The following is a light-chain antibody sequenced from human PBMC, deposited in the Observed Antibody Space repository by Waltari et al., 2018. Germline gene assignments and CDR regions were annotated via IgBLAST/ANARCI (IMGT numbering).Light chain of an antibody. CDR1: ALPKKY. Sequence: SYELTQPPSVSVSPGQTARNTCSGDALPKKYAYWYQKKSGQTPVRVIYEDKKRPSGIPERVSGSSSGTVATLTISGAQVEDEADYFCYSTDNNGRGVFGGGTKLTVL. CDR2: EDK. V-gene: IGLV3-10*01. CDR3: YSTDNNGRGV. J-gene: IGLJ2*01.